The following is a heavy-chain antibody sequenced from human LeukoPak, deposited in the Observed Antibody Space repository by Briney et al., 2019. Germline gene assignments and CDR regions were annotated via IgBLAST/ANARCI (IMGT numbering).Heavy chain of an antibody. J-gene: IGHJ4*02. V-gene: IGHV3-21*01. CDR3: ARGGYSYGLALWY. CDR1: GFTFSSYS. CDR2: ISSSSSYI. Sequence: PGGSLRLSCAASGFTFSSYSMNWVRQAPGKGLEWVSSISSSSSYIYYADSVKGRFTISRDNAKNSLYLQMNSLRTEDTAAYYCARGGYSYGLALWYWGQGTLVTVSS. D-gene: IGHD5-18*01.